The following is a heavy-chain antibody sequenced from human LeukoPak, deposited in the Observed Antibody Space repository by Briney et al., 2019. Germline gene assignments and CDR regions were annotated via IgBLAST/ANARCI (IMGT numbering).Heavy chain of an antibody. J-gene: IGHJ4*02. CDR2: ISSSGDSI. V-gene: IGHV3-11*01. Sequence: GGSLRLSCAASGFTFSNYYMSWIRQAPGKGLEWVSYISSSGDSIYYADSVKGRFTISRDNAKNSLYLQMNSLRAEDTAMYYCARHSSRYFRLDYWGQGTLVTVSS. CDR1: GFTFSNYY. CDR3: ARHSSRYFRLDY. D-gene: IGHD3-22*01.